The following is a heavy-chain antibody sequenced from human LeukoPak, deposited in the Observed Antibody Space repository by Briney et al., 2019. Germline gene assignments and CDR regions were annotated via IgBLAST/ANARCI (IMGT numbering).Heavy chain of an antibody. J-gene: IGHJ5*02. V-gene: IGHV1-69*05. Sequence: SVKVSCKASGGTFSSYAISWVRQAPGQGLEWMGGIIPIFGTANYAQKFQGRVTITTDESTSTAYMELSSLRSEDTAEYYCASGEYQLLYVGGWFDPWGQGTLVTVSS. CDR1: GGTFSSYA. D-gene: IGHD2-2*02. CDR2: IIPIFGTA. CDR3: ASGEYQLLYVGGWFDP.